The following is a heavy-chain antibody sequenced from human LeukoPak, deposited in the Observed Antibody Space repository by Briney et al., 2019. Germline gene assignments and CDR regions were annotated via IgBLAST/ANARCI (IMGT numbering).Heavy chain of an antibody. J-gene: IGHJ4*02. CDR1: GYTFTSHQ. CDR2: IIPSSGST. CDR3: ARSDYNDYRGLGF. D-gene: IGHD4-11*01. V-gene: IGHV1-46*01. Sequence: ASVKVSCKASGYTFTSHQIHWMRQAPGQGLGWMGIIIPSSGSTTYAQKFQGRVTMTRDTSTSTVYMELSSLTSDDTAVYFCARSDYNDYRGLGFWGQGTLVTVSS.